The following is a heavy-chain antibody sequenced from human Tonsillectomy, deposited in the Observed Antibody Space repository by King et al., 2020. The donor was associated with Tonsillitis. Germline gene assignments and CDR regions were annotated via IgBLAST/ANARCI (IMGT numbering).Heavy chain of an antibody. CDR1: EYTFTGYY. CDR3: ASGWKFMTFDY. V-gene: IGHV1-2*02. CDR2: INPKSGVT. J-gene: IGHJ4*02. D-gene: IGHD3-16*01. Sequence: VQLVESGAEVKKPGASVKVSCKASEYTFTGYYMQWVRQAPGQGLEWLGWINPKSGVTNYAQNFQGRVTMTRDTSISTAYMELSRLRSDDTAVYYCASGWKFMTFDYWGQGTLVTVSS.